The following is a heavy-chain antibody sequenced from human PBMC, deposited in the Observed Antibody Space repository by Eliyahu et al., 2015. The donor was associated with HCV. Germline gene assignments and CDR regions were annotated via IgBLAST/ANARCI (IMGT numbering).Heavy chain of an antibody. CDR2: ISGSGFT. CDR3: AKGGGEWELLLHF. J-gene: IGHJ4*02. D-gene: IGHD1-26*01. Sequence: EVQLLESGGGLIXPGGSLXLXXXASGFXFSSYAMNXVRQAPGKGLEWVSAISGSGFTYYADSVKGRFTISRDNSKNTLYLQMNSLRAEDTAVYYCAKGGGEWELLLHFWGQGALVTVSS. V-gene: IGHV3-23*01. CDR1: GFXFSSYA.